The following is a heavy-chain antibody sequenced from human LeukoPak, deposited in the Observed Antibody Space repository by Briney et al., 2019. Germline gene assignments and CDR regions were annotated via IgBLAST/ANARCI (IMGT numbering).Heavy chain of an antibody. V-gene: IGHV4-39*01. D-gene: IGHD5-18*01. CDR2: IDNSGTT. J-gene: IGHJ4*02. CDR3: GLPKYRYGSSVEY. CDR1: GGSISSSNKY. Sequence: PSETLSLTCTVSGGSISSSNKYWGWIRQPPGEGLEWIGTIDNSGTTYYNPSLKSRVTISLDTSKNQFSLKLSSVTAADTAVYYCGLPKYRYGSSVEYWGQGSLVTVSS.